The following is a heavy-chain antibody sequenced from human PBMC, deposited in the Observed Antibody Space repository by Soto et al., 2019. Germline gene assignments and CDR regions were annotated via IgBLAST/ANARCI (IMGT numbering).Heavy chain of an antibody. CDR2: ILHGGST. D-gene: IGHD4-17*01. CDR1: GGSFSGYS. V-gene: IGHV4-34*12. Sequence: PSETLSLTCAVYGGSFSGYSWSWIRQPPGKGLEWIGEILHGGSTNYSPSLKSRVTISVDTSKNQFSLELRSVTAADTAVYYCARPYGGKIGDAPDLWGQGTMVTVSS. CDR3: ARPYGGKIGDAPDL. J-gene: IGHJ3*01.